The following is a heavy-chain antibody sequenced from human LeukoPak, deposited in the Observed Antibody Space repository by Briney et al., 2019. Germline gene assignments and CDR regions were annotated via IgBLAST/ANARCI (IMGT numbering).Heavy chain of an antibody. CDR1: GYSFSDFY. D-gene: IGHD5-18*01. CDR2: INPKSGAT. Sequence: ASVSVSCKASGYSFSDFYIHWVRQAPRQGLEWMGWINPKSGATTYAERFRGRVTMTRDTSFNTVYLELASLHSDDTAVFYCARDYSDGYNRRDAFDIWGQGTTLIVSS. J-gene: IGHJ3*02. CDR3: ARDYSDGYNRRDAFDI. V-gene: IGHV1-2*02.